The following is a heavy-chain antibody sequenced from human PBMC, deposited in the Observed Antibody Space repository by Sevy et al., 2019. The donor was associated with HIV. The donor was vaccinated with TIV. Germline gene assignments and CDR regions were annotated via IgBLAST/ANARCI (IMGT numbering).Heavy chain of an antibody. CDR1: GFTLSNAW. CDR2: IKSKTDGGTT. Sequence: GGSLRLSCAASGFTLSNAWMSWVHQAQGKGLEWVGRIKSKTDGGTTDYAEPVKGRFTIARDDSKNTLYLQMNSLKTEDTAIYYWTTDAKKRGLSALLDYWGQGTLVTVSS. J-gene: IGHJ4*02. CDR3: TTDAKKRGLSALLDY. V-gene: IGHV3-15*01.